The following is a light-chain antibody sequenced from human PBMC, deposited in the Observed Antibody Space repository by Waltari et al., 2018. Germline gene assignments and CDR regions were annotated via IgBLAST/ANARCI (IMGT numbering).Light chain of an antibody. V-gene: IGKV2-29*02. J-gene: IGKJ2*01. CDR3: MQGKQLPPT. CDR1: QTLLDSDGKAK. CDR2: EVS. Sequence: DVVMTQSPLSLSVTPGQPASISCKSSQTLLDSDGKAKLYWYLQRPGQSPHLLIYEVSSRFSGVPERFSGSGSETDFTLKISRVEAEDAGIYSCMQGKQLPPTFGQGTKLEIK.